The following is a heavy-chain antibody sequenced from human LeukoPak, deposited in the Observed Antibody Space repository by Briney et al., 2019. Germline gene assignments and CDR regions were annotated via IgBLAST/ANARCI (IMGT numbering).Heavy chain of an antibody. V-gene: IGHV1-2*02. J-gene: IGHJ4*02. Sequence: ASVKVSCEASVYTLTGYSMHWVRQAPGQGLEWMGWINLNSGDTKYAQKFQGRVTMTRDTSISTAYMELSRLRSDDTAVYYCATQRGSYLWGTDFDYWGQGTLVTVSS. D-gene: IGHD3-16*01. CDR3: ATQRGSYLWGTDFDY. CDR1: VYTLTGYS. CDR2: INLNSGDT.